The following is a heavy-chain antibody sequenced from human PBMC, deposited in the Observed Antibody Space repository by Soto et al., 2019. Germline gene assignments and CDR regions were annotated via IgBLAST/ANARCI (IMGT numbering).Heavy chain of an antibody. Sequence: QEQLVESGGGVVQAGRSLRLSCAASGFTFNFFGMHWVRQAPGKGLEWVAVISYDGREKYYADSVKGRFTMSRDNSKNMVYLEMSSLRTEDTSVYYCAKERRSSFDAFDIWGHGTMVTVSS. CDR3: AKERRSSFDAFDI. CDR2: ISYDGREK. V-gene: IGHV3-30*18. D-gene: IGHD2-15*01. J-gene: IGHJ3*02. CDR1: GFTFNFFG.